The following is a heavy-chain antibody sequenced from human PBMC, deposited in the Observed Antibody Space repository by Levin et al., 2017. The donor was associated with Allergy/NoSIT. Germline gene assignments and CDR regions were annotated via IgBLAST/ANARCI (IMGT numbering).Heavy chain of an antibody. Sequence: RPGGSLRLSCAASGFTFSSYSMSWVRQAPGKGLEWVSSISSSRSYIYYADSVKGRFTISRDNAKNSLYLQMDSLRPEDTAVYYCAKDACESSNIGCLSDYWGQGTLVTVSS. J-gene: IGHJ4*02. CDR2: ISSSRSYI. CDR3: AKDACESSNIGCLSDY. CDR1: GFTFSSYS. V-gene: IGHV3-21*01. D-gene: IGHD6-19*01.